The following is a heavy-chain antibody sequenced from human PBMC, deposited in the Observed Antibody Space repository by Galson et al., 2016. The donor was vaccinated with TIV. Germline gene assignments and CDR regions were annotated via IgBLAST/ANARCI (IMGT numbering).Heavy chain of an antibody. CDR3: ARQRLAIPNWFDP. CDR2: IYYSGNT. Sequence: TLSLTCSVSGGSVNSGYDYWVWIRQPPGKGLEWIGTIYYSGNTYYNPSLKSRANLSVNTSKNQFSLRLTSVTAADTSIYYCARQRLAIPNWFDPWGQGTLVTVSS. CDR1: GGSVNSGYDY. J-gene: IGHJ5*02. D-gene: IGHD6-19*01. V-gene: IGHV4-39*01.